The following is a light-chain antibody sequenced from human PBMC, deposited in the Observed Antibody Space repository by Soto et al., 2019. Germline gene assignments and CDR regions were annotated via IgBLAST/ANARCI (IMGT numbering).Light chain of an antibody. V-gene: IGLV2-14*03. J-gene: IGLJ1*01. CDR2: DVS. CDR3: TSYRRGPLYV. CDR1: SADVSSSNF. Sequence: QSALTQPASVSGSPGQSITISCTGISADVSSSNFVSWYQHRPGKDPSLILYDVSHRPSGVSNRFSGSKAGDTASLTISGLQLEDEADYYCTSYRRGPLYVFGTGTKVTVL.